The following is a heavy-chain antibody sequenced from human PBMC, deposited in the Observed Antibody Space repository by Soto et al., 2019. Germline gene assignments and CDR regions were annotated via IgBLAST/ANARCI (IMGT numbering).Heavy chain of an antibody. CDR1: GFTFSTYA. Sequence: EVQLLESGGGLVQPGGSLRLSCAASGFTFSTYAMNWVRQAPGKGLEWVSAISGSGGSTYYADSVKGRFTISRDNSKNPLYLQMTSLRAEDTAVYYCAKGATSSWYGGHFDCWGQGTLVTVSS. V-gene: IGHV3-23*01. J-gene: IGHJ4*02. D-gene: IGHD6-13*01. CDR2: ISGSGGST. CDR3: AKGATSSWYGGHFDC.